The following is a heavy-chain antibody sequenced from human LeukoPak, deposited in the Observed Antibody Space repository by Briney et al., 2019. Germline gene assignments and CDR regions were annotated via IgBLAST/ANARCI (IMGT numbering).Heavy chain of an antibody. Sequence: SETLSLTCAVSTYSISSGYYWGWIRQPPGKGLEWIVNIYHNGNTYYNPSLKSRVTISVDTSKKQFSLKLRTATAADTAVYYCARIEAVTRGYNHAYYFDYWGQGTLVTVSS. CDR2: IYHNGNT. D-gene: IGHD5-18*01. J-gene: IGHJ4*02. V-gene: IGHV4-38-2*01. CDR1: TYSISSGYY. CDR3: ARIEAVTRGYNHAYYFDY.